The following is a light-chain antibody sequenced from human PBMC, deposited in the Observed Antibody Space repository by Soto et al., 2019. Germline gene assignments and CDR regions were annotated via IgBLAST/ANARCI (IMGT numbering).Light chain of an antibody. V-gene: IGLV2-14*01. CDR1: SSDVGGYNY. J-gene: IGLJ2*01. CDR3: SSYTSSSTVV. CDR2: DVS. Sequence: QSVLTQPASVSGSPGQSITISCTGTSSDVGGYNYVSWYQQHPGKAPKLMIYDVSNRPSGVSNRFSGSKPGNTASLTISGLQAEGEADYYCSSYTSSSTVVFGGGTKLTVL.